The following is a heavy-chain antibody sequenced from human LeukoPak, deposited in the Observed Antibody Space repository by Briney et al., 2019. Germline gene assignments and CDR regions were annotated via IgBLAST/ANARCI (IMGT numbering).Heavy chain of an antibody. V-gene: IGHV3-20*04. CDR3: ARSGITMIVAAGEFDY. J-gene: IGHJ4*02. D-gene: IGHD3-22*01. Sequence: PGGSLRLSCAASGFTFDDYGMSWVRQAPGKGLEWVSGINWNGGSTGYADSVKGRFTISRDNAKNSLYLQMNSLRAEDTALYYCARSGITMIVAAGEFDYWGQGTLVTVSS. CDR1: GFTFDDYG. CDR2: INWNGGST.